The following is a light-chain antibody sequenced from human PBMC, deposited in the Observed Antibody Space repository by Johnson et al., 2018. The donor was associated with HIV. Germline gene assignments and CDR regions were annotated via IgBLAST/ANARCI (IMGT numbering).Light chain of an antibody. CDR2: EDT. V-gene: IGLV1-51*02. CDR1: SSNIGNNY. J-gene: IGLJ1*01. CDR3: GTWDGSLSAGAG. Sequence: QSVLTQPPSVSAAPVQKVTISCSGSSSNIGNNYVSWYQQLPGTAPKLLIYEDTRRPSGIPDRFSGSKSGTSATLGITGLQTGDEGDYYCGTWDGSLSAGAGFGTGTKVTVL.